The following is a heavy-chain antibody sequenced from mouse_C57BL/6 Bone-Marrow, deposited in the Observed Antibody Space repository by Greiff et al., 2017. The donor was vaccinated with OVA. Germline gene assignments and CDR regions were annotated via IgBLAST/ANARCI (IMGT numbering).Heavy chain of an antibody. CDR3: ARGEITRYFDD. J-gene: IGHJ2*01. V-gene: IGHV1-50*01. CDR1: GYTFTSYW. D-gene: IGHD2-4*01. Sequence: QVQLQQPGAELVKPGASVKLSCKASGYTFTSYWMQWVKQRPGQGLEWIGEIDPSDSYTNYNQKFKGKATLTVDTSSSTAYMQLSSLTSEDSAVYYCARGEITRYFDDWGQGTTLTVSS. CDR2: IDPSDSYT.